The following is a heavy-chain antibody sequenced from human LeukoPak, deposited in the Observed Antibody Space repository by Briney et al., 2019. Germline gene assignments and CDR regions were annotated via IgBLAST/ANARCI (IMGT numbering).Heavy chain of an antibody. CDR3: ARHITGTRWSFDC. CDR1: GGSISSDY. Sequence: WETLSLTCTVSGGSISSDYWSWIRQPPGKGLEWIGLMNDSGSTSYGPSLKSRVTISADTSKNQLSLRLNSVTAADTAVYYCARHITGTRWSFDCWGQGTLVTVS. D-gene: IGHD1-7*01. V-gene: IGHV4-59*01. J-gene: IGHJ4*02. CDR2: MNDSGST.